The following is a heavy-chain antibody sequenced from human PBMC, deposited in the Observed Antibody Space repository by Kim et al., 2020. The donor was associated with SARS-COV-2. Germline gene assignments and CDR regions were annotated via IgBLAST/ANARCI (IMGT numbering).Heavy chain of an antibody. Sequence: SETLSLTCAVYGGSFSGYYWSWIRQPPGKGLEWIGEINHSGSTNYNPSLKSRVTISVDTSKNQFSLKLSSVTAADTAVYYCARAPNLNYGVRYYYYYGMDVWGQGTTVTVSS. J-gene: IGHJ6*02. CDR3: ARAPNLNYGVRYYYYYGMDV. CDR2: INHSGST. CDR1: GGSFSGYY. D-gene: IGHD3-16*01. V-gene: IGHV4-34*01.